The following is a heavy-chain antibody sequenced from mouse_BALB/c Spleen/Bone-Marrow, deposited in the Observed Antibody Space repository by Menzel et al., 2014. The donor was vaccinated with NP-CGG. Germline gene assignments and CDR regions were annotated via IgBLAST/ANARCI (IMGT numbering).Heavy chain of an antibody. Sequence: EVKLVESGGGLVQPGGSMKLSCVASGFTFSNYWMNWVRQSPEKGLEWVAEIRLKSNNYATYYAESVKGRFTISRDDSKSSVYLQMNNLRAEDTGIYYCTTGFAYWGQGTLVTVSA. D-gene: IGHD3-1*01. J-gene: IGHJ3*01. CDR1: GFTFSNYW. CDR2: IRLKSNNYAT. V-gene: IGHV6-6*02. CDR3: TTGFAY.